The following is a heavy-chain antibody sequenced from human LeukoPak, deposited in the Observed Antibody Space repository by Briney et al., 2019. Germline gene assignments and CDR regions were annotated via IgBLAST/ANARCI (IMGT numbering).Heavy chain of an antibody. V-gene: IGHV4-61*02. CDR1: GGSIGSSSYY. Sequence: SETLSLTCTVSGGSIGSSSYYWGWIRQPAGKGLEWIGRIYTSGSTNYNPSLKSRVTMSVDTSKNQFSLKLSSVTAADTAVYYCARGRGKAAAGKGYYYMDVWGKGTTVTISS. J-gene: IGHJ6*03. D-gene: IGHD6-13*01. CDR2: IYTSGST. CDR3: ARGRGKAAAGKGYYYMDV.